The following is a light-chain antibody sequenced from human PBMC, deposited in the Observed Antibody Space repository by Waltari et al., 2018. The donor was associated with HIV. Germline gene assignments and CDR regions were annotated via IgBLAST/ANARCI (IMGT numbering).Light chain of an antibody. Sequence: QSALTQPASVSGSPGQSITISCTVTSSDGGAYNYVSWYQQHPGKVPKLMIYEVNNRPSGVSDRFSGSKSGNTASLTISGLQAEDEADYYCSSYTSNRTQVFGTGTKVTVL. CDR1: SSDGGAYNY. CDR2: EVN. V-gene: IGLV2-14*01. CDR3: SSYTSNRTQV. J-gene: IGLJ1*01.